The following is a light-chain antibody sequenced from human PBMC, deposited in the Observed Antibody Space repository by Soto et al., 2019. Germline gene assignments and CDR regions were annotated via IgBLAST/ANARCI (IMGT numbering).Light chain of an antibody. CDR2: SAS. CDR1: QSISSY. Sequence: DIEMTQSPSSLSASVGDRVTITCRASQSISSYLHWYQQKPGKAPKLLIHSASSLQSGVPSRFSGSGSGTDFTITISSLQPEDFAAYYGQERYSTPYTFGQGTKLEIK. V-gene: IGKV1-39*01. CDR3: QERYSTPYT. J-gene: IGKJ2*01.